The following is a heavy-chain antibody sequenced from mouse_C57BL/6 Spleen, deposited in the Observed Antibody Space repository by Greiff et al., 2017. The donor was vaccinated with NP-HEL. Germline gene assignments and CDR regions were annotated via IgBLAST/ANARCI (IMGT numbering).Heavy chain of an antibody. CDR3: ASITTVVATPWYFDV. V-gene: IGHV1-82*01. D-gene: IGHD1-1*01. CDR1: GYAFSSSW. Sequence: VKLMESGPELVKPGASVKISCKASGYAFSSSWMNWVKQRPGKGLEWIGRIYPGDGDTNYNGKFKGKATLTADKSSSTAYMQLSSLTSEDSAVYFCASITTVVATPWYFDVWGTGTTVTVSS. CDR2: IYPGDGDT. J-gene: IGHJ1*03.